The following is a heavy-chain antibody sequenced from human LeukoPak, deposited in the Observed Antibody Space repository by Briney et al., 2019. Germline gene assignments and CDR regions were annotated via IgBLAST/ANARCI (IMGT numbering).Heavy chain of an antibody. V-gene: IGHV1-8*01. CDR3: ARALRYYYGSGSYYRSVGY. J-gene: IGHJ4*02. D-gene: IGHD3-10*01. CDR1: GYTFTSYD. CDR2: MNPNSGNT. Sequence: GASVKVSCKASGYTFTSYDINWVRQATGQGLEWMGWMNPNSGNTGYAQKFQGRVTMTRNTSISTAYTELSSLRSEDTAVYYCARALRYYYGSGSYYRSVGYWGQGTLVTVSS.